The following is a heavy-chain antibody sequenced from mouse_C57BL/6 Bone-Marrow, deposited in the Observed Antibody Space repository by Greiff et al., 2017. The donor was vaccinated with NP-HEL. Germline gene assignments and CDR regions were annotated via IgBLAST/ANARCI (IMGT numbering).Heavy chain of an antibody. CDR3: ARQGTGNWFAY. Sequence: EVHLVESGGGLVQPGGSLKLSCAASGFTFSDYGMAWVRQAPRKGPEWVAFISNLAYSIYYADTVTGRFTISRENAKKTLYLEMSSLRSEDTAMYYCARQGTGNWFAYWGQGTLVTVSA. J-gene: IGHJ3*01. D-gene: IGHD4-1*01. CDR1: GFTFSDYG. CDR2: ISNLAYSI. V-gene: IGHV5-15*01.